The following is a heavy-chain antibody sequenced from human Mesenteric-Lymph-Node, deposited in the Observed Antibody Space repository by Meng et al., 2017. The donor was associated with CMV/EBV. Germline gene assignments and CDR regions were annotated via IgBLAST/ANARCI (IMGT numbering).Heavy chain of an antibody. CDR2: IDGDGDTT. J-gene: IGHJ4*02. CDR3: ARVRFDYGDYGPYY. Sequence: GESLKISCAASGFTFSGYWMHWVRQPPGKGLVWVSRIDGDGDTTTYADSVNGRFTISRDNAKNTLYLQMNSLRAEDTAVYYCARVRFDYGDYGPYYWGQGTLVTV. CDR1: GFTFSGYW. D-gene: IGHD4-17*01. V-gene: IGHV3-74*01.